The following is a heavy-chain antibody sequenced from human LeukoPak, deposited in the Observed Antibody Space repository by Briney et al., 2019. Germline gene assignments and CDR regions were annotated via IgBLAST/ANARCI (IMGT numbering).Heavy chain of an antibody. Sequence: GGSLRLSCAASGFTFSSYSMNWVRQAPGKGLEWVSYISSSSTIYYADSVKGRFTISRDNAKNSLYLQMNSLRDEDTAVYYCARVYDDSSPFDYWGQGTLVTVSS. CDR2: ISSSSTI. J-gene: IGHJ4*02. CDR1: GFTFSSYS. V-gene: IGHV3-48*02. D-gene: IGHD3-22*01. CDR3: ARVYDDSSPFDY.